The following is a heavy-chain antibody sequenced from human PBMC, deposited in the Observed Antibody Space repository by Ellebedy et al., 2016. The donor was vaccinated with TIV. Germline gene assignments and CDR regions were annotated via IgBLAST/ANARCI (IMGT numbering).Heavy chain of an antibody. CDR3: ARGIVGATIGY. V-gene: IGHV4-39*01. Sequence: MPSETLSLTCTVPGGSISSSSYYWGWIRQPPGKGLEWIGSIYYSGSTYYNPSLKSRVTISVDTSKNQFSLKLSSVTAADTAVYYCARGIVGATIGYWGQGTLVTVSS. J-gene: IGHJ4*02. CDR2: IYYSGST. D-gene: IGHD1-26*01. CDR1: GGSISSSSYY.